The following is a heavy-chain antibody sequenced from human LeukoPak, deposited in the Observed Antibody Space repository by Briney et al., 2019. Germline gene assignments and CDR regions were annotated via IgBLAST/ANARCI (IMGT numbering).Heavy chain of an antibody. D-gene: IGHD6-19*01. V-gene: IGHV3-49*04. CDR2: IRSKAYGGTT. J-gene: IGHJ4*02. Sequence: GGSLRFSCTASGFTFGDYAMSWVRQAPGKGLEWVGFIRSKAYGGTTEYAASVKGRFTIPRDDSKSIAYLQMNSLKTEDTAVYYCTRSAGYSSGWYHDYWGQGTLVTVSS. CDR1: GFTFGDYA. CDR3: TRSAGYSSGWYHDY.